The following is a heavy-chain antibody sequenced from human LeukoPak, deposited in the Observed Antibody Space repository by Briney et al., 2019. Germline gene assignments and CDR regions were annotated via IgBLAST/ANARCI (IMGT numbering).Heavy chain of an antibody. CDR3: ARVRRGYSGYAFDY. CDR1: GFTFSSYS. CDR2: ISSSSSYI. Sequence: GGSLRLSCAASGFTFSSYSMNWVRQAPGKGLEWVSSISSSSSYIYYAGSVKGRFTISRDNAKNSLYLQMNSLRAEDTAVYYCARVRRGYSGYAFDYWGQGTLVTVSS. V-gene: IGHV3-21*01. J-gene: IGHJ4*02. D-gene: IGHD5-12*01.